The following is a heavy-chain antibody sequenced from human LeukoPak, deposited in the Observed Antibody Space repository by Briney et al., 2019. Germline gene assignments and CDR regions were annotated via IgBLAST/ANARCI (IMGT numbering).Heavy chain of an antibody. V-gene: IGHV1-2*02. CDR3: ARGGSGYYYKSLDY. J-gene: IGHJ4*02. CDR1: GYTFTDYY. Sequence: ASVKVSCKASGYTFTDYYMHWVGQAPGQGLEWMGWINPNSGGTNYAQKFQGRVTITSDTSISTAYMELSRLRSDDTAVYYCARGGSGYYYKSLDYWGQGTLVTVSS. CDR2: INPNSGGT. D-gene: IGHD3-22*01.